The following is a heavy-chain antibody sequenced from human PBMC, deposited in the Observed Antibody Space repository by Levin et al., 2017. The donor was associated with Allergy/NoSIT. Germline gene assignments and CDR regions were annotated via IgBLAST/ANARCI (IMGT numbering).Heavy chain of an antibody. CDR1: GGSFSGYY. Sequence: SETLSLTCAVYGGSFSGYYWSWIRQPPGKGLEWIGEINHSGSTNYNPSLKSRVTISVDTSKNQFSLKLSSVTAADTAVYYCARGPATGYFYYYYYYMDVWGKGTTVTVSS. CDR3: ARGPATGYFYYYYYYMDV. J-gene: IGHJ6*03. CDR2: INHSGST. V-gene: IGHV4-34*01. D-gene: IGHD3-9*01.